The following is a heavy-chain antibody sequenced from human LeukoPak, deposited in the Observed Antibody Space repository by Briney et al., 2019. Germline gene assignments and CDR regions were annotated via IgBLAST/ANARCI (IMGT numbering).Heavy chain of an antibody. J-gene: IGHJ4*02. CDR3: ARDGVWSYDY. Sequence: GGSLRLSCAASGFTFSTYTINWVRQVPGKGLEWLSSISSSGTYIYYADSVKGRFTISRDNAKNSVYLQMNSLRAEVTAVYYCARDGVWSYDYWGQGTLVTVSS. V-gene: IGHV3-21*01. CDR2: ISSSGTYI. CDR1: GFTFSTYT. D-gene: IGHD3-10*01.